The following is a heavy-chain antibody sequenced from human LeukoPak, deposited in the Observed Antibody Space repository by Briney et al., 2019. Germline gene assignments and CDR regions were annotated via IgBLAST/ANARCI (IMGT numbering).Heavy chain of an antibody. V-gene: IGHV5-51*01. Sequence: GESLKISCKGSGYGFATYWIGWVRQMPGKGLEWMGIIYPGDSDTRYSPSFQGQVTISAHKSISTAYLQWSSLKASDTAMYYCARARFCSGGSCYAEYWGQGTLVTVSS. CDR1: GYGFATYW. D-gene: IGHD2-15*01. CDR3: ARARFCSGGSCYAEY. J-gene: IGHJ4*02. CDR2: IYPGDSDT.